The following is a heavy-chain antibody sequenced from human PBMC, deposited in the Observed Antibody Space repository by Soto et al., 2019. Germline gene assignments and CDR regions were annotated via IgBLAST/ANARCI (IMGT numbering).Heavy chain of an antibody. Sequence: ASVKVSCKPSGYTFTDHYMHWVRQAPGQGLEWMGRLNPNTGGTNYPQKFQGRVSMTRDTSISTAYMELSRLTSDDTAVYYCARGIASRRGIDVWGQGTTVTVSS. CDR1: GYTFTDHY. D-gene: IGHD2-15*01. CDR3: ARGIASRRGIDV. CDR2: LNPNTGGT. V-gene: IGHV1-2*02. J-gene: IGHJ6*02.